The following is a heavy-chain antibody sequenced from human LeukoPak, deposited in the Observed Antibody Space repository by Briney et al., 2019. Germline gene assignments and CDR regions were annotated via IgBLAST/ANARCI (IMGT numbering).Heavy chain of an antibody. CDR1: GGTFSNYA. CDR2: IIPILALA. J-gene: IGHJ6*02. V-gene: IGHV1-69*04. Sequence: SVKVSCKASGGTFSNYALSWVRQAPGQGLEWMGRIIPILALANYAQKFQGRVTITADKSTSTAYMELSSLRSDDTAIYYCARYVVRLGHGVDVWGPGTAVTVSS. D-gene: IGHD2-15*01. CDR3: ARYVVRLGHGVDV.